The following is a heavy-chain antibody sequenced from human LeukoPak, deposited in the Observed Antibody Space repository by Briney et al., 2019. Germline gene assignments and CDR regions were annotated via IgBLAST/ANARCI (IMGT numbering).Heavy chain of an antibody. Sequence: GAAVKVSCKASGYTFIRYYIHWVRQAPGQGLEWMGWISPSSGATNYAQNFQARVTMTRDTSISTAYMEVNNLRSDDTAVYYCARSPHLWCSGSSCELDFWGQGTLVTVSS. D-gene: IGHD2-2*01. CDR3: ARSPHLWCSGSSCELDF. J-gene: IGHJ4*02. CDR2: ISPSSGAT. V-gene: IGHV1-2*02. CDR1: GYTFIRYY.